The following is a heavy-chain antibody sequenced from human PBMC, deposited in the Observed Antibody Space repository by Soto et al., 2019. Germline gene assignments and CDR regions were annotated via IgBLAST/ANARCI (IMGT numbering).Heavy chain of an antibody. CDR1: GYTFTTYA. J-gene: IGHJ4*02. CDR3: ATDPHYYDTTGYCLDN. D-gene: IGHD3-22*01. CDR2: INADNGHT. V-gene: IGHV1-3*01. Sequence: QVQLVQSGAEVKKPGASVKVSCKASGYTFTTYAIHWVRQAPGQRPEWMGWINADNGHTRYSQKFQGRVTITRDTSATTAYMELSSLRSDDTAVYYCATDPHYYDTTGYCLDNWGQGTLVTVYS.